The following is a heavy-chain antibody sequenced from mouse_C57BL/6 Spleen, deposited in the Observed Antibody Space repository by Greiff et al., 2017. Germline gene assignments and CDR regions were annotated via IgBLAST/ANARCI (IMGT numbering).Heavy chain of an antibody. V-gene: IGHV1-15*01. CDR3: TRGSYAYYFDY. CDR2: IDPETGGT. D-gene: IGHD1-1*01. CDR1: GYTFTDYE. J-gene: IGHJ2*01. Sequence: QLQQSGAELVRPGASVTLSCKASGYTFTDYEMHWVKQTPVHGLEWIGAIDPETGGTAYNQKFKGKAILTADKSSSPAYMELRSLTSEDSAVYYCTRGSYAYYFDYWGQGTTLTVSS.